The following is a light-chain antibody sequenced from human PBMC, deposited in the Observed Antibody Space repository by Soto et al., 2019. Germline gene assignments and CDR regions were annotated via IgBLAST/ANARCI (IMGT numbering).Light chain of an antibody. Sequence: QSVLTQPASVSGSPGQSISISCTGTSSDVGGYNYVSWYQQHPGEAPKLMIYDVSTRPSGVSYRFSGSKSGNTASLTISGLQAEDEAGYYCSSYTSSSAPFVFGTGTKVTVL. J-gene: IGLJ1*01. CDR2: DVS. CDR3: SSYTSSSAPFV. CDR1: SSDVGGYNY. V-gene: IGLV2-14*01.